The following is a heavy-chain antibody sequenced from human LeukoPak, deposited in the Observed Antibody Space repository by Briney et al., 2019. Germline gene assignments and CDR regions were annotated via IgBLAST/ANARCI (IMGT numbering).Heavy chain of an antibody. CDR2: ISSSGSTI. V-gene: IGHV3-11*01. Sequence: PGGSLRLSCAASGFTFSDYYMSWIRQAPGKGLEWVSYISSSGSTIYYADSVKGRFTISRDNAKNSLYLQMNSLRAEGTAVYYCAKGRDYYGSGSYEFQHWGQGTLVTVSS. CDR1: GFTFSDYY. J-gene: IGHJ1*01. CDR3: AKGRDYYGSGSYEFQH. D-gene: IGHD3-10*01.